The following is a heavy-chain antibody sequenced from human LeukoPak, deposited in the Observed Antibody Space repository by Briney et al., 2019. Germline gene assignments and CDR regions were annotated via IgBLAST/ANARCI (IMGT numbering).Heavy chain of an antibody. CDR3: AREYYYDSSGYYYD. J-gene: IGHJ4*02. Sequence: GGSLRLSCAASGFTFSSYSMNWVRQAPGKGLEWVSSISSSGSYIYYADSVKGRFTISRDNAKNSLYLQMNSLRAEDTAVYYCAREYYYDSSGYYYDWGQGTLVTVSS. CDR2: ISSSGSYI. CDR1: GFTFSSYS. V-gene: IGHV3-21*01. D-gene: IGHD3-22*01.